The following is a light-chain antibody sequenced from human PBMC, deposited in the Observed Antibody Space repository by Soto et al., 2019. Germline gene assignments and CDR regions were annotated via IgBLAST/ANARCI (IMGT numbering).Light chain of an antibody. J-gene: IGKJ1*01. CDR2: DVS. CDR1: QSVGVS. Sequence: EIVLAQSPGTLSLSPGDTATLSCRASQSVGVSLAWYQQKPGQPPRLLVYDVSNRATGIPARFSGSGSETDFTLTISTLEPEDFAVYYCQKRSDWPPTWTFGQGTKVDI. V-gene: IGKV3-11*01. CDR3: QKRSDWPPTWT.